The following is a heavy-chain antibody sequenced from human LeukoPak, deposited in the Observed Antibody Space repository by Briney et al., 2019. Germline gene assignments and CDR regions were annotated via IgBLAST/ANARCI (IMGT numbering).Heavy chain of an antibody. CDR3: ARQLLTTVTTRDAFDI. CDR1: GGSISSSSYY. V-gene: IGHV4-39*01. D-gene: IGHD4-17*01. CDR2: IYYNGST. J-gene: IGHJ3*02. Sequence: SETLSLTCTVSGGSISSSSYYWGWIRQPPGKGLEWIGSIYYNGSTYYNPSLKSRVTISVDTSKNQFSLKLSSVTAADTAVYYCARQLLTTVTTRDAFDIWGQGTMVTVSS.